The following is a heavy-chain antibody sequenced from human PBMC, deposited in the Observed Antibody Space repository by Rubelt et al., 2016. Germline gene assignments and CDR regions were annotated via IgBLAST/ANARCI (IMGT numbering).Heavy chain of an antibody. CDR2: MNHRGTT. V-gene: IGHV4-34*01. CDR1: GGSLSGYY. J-gene: IGHJ5*01. CDR3: ARGLIGGYESHYSGFDS. Sequence: QVQLQQWGAGLLKPSETLSLTCVVYGGSLSGYYWTWIRQPPGRGLEWIGAMNHRGTTNYNPSLKNRVTILVDTSKNQFSLKLSSVTAADTAVYYCARGLIGGYESHYSGFDSWGLGTLVTVSS. D-gene: IGHD5-12*01.